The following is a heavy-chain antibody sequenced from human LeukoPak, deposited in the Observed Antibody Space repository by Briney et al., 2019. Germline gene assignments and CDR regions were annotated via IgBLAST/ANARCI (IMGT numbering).Heavy chain of an antibody. CDR1: GGSISSRSYY. CDR3: ATGDYYDDDY. V-gene: IGHV4-39*01. Sequence: SETLSLTCTVSGGSISSRSYYWGWIRQTPGKGLEWVVSIYYSVRTYYNPSLKSRVTISVDTSKNQFSLKPSSVTAADTAVYDCATGDYYDDDYWGQGTLVTVTA. CDR2: IYYSVRT. J-gene: IGHJ4*02. D-gene: IGHD3-22*01.